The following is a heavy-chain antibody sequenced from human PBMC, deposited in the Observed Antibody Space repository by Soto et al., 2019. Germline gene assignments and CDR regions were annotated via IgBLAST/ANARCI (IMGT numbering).Heavy chain of an antibody. D-gene: IGHD5-12*01. CDR2: IYYSGST. CDR3: ARRRGYSGYDSQDY. V-gene: IGHV4-39*01. J-gene: IGHJ4*02. Sequence: QLQLQESGPGLVKPAETLSLTCTVSGGSISSSSYYWGWIRQPPGKGLEWIGSIYYSGSTYYNPSLKSRVTTSVDTSKNQFSLKLSSVTAADTAVYYCARRRGYSGYDSQDYWGQGTLVTVSS. CDR1: GGSISSSSYY.